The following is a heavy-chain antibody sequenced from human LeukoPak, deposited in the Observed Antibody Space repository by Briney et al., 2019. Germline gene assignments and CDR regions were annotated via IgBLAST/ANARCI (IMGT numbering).Heavy chain of an antibody. CDR1: GFTFDDYA. Sequence: GGSLRLSCAASGFTFDDYAMHWVRQAPGKGLEWVSLISWDGGSTYYADSLKGRFTISRDNSKNSLYLQMNSLRAEDTALYYCAKESSLSAYYYYMDVWGKGTTVTASS. CDR3: AKESSLSAYYYYMDV. V-gene: IGHV3-43D*03. J-gene: IGHJ6*03. CDR2: ISWDGGST. D-gene: IGHD2-2*01.